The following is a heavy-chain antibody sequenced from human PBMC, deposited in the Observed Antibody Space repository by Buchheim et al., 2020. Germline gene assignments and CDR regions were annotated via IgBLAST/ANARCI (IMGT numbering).Heavy chain of an antibody. J-gene: IGHJ4*02. CDR1: GFTFSSYG. Sequence: EVQLVKSGGGLVKPGGSLRLSCAASGFTFSSYGMNWVRQAPGKGLEWVSSISSSSSYIYYADSVKGRFTISRDNAKNSLYLQMNSLRAEDTAVYYCARDGGPEAYYDFWSGRDYFDYWGQGTL. V-gene: IGHV3-21*01. CDR2: ISSSSSYI. D-gene: IGHD3-3*01. CDR3: ARDGGPEAYYDFWSGRDYFDY.